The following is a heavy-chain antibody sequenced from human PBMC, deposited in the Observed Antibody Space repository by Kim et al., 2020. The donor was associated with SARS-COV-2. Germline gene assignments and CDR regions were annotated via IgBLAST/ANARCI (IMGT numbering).Heavy chain of an antibody. CDR1: GFTFSSCG. CDR2: ISYDGSNK. V-gene: IGHV3-30*18. Sequence: GGSLRLSCAASGFTFSSCGMHWVRQAPGKGLEWVAVISYDGSNKYYADSVKGRFTISRDNSKNTLYLQMNSLRAEDTAVYYCAKGILTGYYNYYYYYGMDVWGQGTTVTVSS. CDR3: AKGILTGYYNYYYYYGMDV. D-gene: IGHD3-9*01. J-gene: IGHJ6*02.